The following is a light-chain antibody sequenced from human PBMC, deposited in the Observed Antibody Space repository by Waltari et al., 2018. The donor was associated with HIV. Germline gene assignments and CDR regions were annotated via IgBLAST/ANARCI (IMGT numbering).Light chain of an antibody. CDR3: ASWVDRLNGWV. Sequence: QSALTQPRSVSGSPGQSVTISCTGTSSDVGGYNYVSWYQQHPGKAPKLSIYDVRKRPSGVPDRFAGSKSGNTASLTISGLQAEDEADYYCASWVDRLNGWVFGGGTKLTVL. CDR2: DVR. CDR1: SSDVGGYNY. V-gene: IGLV2-11*01. J-gene: IGLJ3*02.